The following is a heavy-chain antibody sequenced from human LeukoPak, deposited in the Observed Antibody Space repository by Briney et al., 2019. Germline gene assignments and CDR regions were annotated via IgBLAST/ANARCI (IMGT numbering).Heavy chain of an antibody. J-gene: IGHJ1*01. Sequence: SETLSLTCTVSGGSIRSSSYYWGWIRQPPGKGLEWIGSIYHSGSTYYNPSLKSRVTISVDTSKNQFSLKLSSVTAADTAVYYCARGNHYGDYVEYFQHWGQGTLVTVSS. V-gene: IGHV4-39*07. CDR3: ARGNHYGDYVEYFQH. CDR1: GGSIRSSSYY. D-gene: IGHD4-17*01. CDR2: IYHSGST.